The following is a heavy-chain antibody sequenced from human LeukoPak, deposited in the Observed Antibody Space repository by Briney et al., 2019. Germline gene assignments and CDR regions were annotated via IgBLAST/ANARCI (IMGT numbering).Heavy chain of an antibody. CDR2: INHGGST. V-gene: IGHV4-34*01. D-gene: IGHD6-13*01. J-gene: IGHJ6*03. CDR3: ARAIAAAAYYMDV. Sequence: MPSETLSLTCAVYGGSFSGYYWSWIRQPPGKGLEWIGEINHGGSTNYNPSLKSRVTISVDTSKNQFSLKLSSVTAADTAVYYCARAIAAAAYYMDVWGKGTTVTVSS. CDR1: GGSFSGYY.